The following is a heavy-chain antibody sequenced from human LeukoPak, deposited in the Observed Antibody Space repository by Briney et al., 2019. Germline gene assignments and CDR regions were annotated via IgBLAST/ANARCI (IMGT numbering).Heavy chain of an antibody. D-gene: IGHD3-16*02. J-gene: IGHJ4*02. CDR3: ARPSLRLGELSTYYFDY. CDR2: IHPADSHT. CDR1: GYTFIDYS. Sequence: GESLKISCKGSGYTFIDYSIAWVRQMPGKGLEWMGFIHPADSHTTYSPSFQGQVTFSADKSTNTAYLQWSSLKASDTAMYYCARPSLRLGELSTYYFDYWGQGTLVTVSS. V-gene: IGHV5-51*01.